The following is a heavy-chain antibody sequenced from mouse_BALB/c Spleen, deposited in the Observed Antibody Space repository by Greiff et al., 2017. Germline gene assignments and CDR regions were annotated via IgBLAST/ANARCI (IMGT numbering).Heavy chain of an antibody. CDR2: ISYSGST. CDR1: GDSITSGY. Sequence: VQLQQSGPSLVKPSQTLSLTCSVTGDSITSGYWNWIRKFPGNKLEYMGYISYSGSTYYNPSLKSRISITRDTSKNQYYLQLNSVTTEDTATYYCARWGGYDYDVLYFDYWGQGTTLTVSS. V-gene: IGHV3-8*02. CDR3: ARWGGYDYDVLYFDY. D-gene: IGHD2-4*01. J-gene: IGHJ2*01.